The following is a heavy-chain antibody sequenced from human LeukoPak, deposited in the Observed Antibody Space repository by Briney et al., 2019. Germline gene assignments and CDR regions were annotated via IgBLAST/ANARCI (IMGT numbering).Heavy chain of an antibody. J-gene: IGHJ4*02. CDR2: VDPEDGET. CDR1: GYTFTDYY. Sequence: ASVKVSCKASGYTFTDYYMHWAQQAPGKGLEWMGRVDPEDGETIYAEKFQGRVTITADASTDTAYVELSSLRSEGTAVYYCATVPYYGSGSFDYWGQGTLVTVSS. V-gene: IGHV1-69-2*01. D-gene: IGHD3-10*01. CDR3: ATVPYYGSGSFDY.